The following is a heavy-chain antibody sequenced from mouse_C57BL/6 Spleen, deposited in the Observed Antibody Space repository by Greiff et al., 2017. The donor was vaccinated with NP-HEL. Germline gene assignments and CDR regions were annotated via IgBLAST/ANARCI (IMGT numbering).Heavy chain of an antibody. V-gene: IGHV1-26*01. J-gene: IGHJ3*01. CDR2: INPNNGGT. D-gene: IGHD2-4*01. Sequence: EVQLQQSGPELVKPGASVKISCKASGYTFTDYYMNWVKQSHGKSLEWIGDINPNNGGTSYNQKFKGKATLTVDKSSSTAYMELRSLTSEDSAVYYCARTDYDRAWFAYWGQGTLVTVSA. CDR3: ARTDYDRAWFAY. CDR1: GYTFTDYY.